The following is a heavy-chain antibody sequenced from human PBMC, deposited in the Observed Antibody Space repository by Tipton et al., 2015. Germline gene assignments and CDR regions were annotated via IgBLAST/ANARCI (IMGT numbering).Heavy chain of an antibody. CDR3: ACQDYDSLTRDYQTVDY. CDR2: LYFSGST. CDR1: SGSISSSSYY. V-gene: IGHV4-39*01. Sequence: TLSLTCSVSSGSISSSSYYWAWIRQPPGKGLEWIGSLYFSGSTYYNPSLKSRVTISIDRFKNQFSLKLSSVTAADTAVYYCACQDYDSLTRDYQTVDYWGQGTLVTVSS. J-gene: IGHJ4*02. D-gene: IGHD3-9*01.